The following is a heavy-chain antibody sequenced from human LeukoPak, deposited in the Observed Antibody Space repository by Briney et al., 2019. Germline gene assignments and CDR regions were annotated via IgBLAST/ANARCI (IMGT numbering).Heavy chain of an antibody. CDR2: IYHSGST. CDR1: GYSISSGYY. V-gene: IGHV4-38-2*02. Sequence: NPSETLSLTCTVSGYSISSGYYWGWIRQPPGKGLEWIGSIYHSGSTYYNPSLKSRVTISVDTSKNQFSLKLSSVTAADTAVYYCARVASRRALDIWGQGTMVTVSS. J-gene: IGHJ3*02. CDR3: ARVASRRALDI. D-gene: IGHD6-6*01.